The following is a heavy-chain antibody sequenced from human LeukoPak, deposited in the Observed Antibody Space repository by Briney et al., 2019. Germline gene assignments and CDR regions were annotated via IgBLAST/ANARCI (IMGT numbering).Heavy chain of an antibody. D-gene: IGHD4-11*01. CDR1: GYSFTSYW. J-gene: IGHJ4*02. V-gene: IGHV5-51*01. CDR3: ARHFFDDYSIYGFDY. Sequence: PGESLKISCKGSGYSFTSYWIGWVRQMPGKGLEWMGIIYPSDSDTRYSPSFQGQVTISADKSISTAYLQWSSLKAADTAMYYCARHFFDDYSIYGFDYWGQGTLVTVSS. CDR2: IYPSDSDT.